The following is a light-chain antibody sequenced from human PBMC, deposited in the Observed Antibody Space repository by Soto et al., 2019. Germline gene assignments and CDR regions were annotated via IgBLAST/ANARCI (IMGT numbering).Light chain of an antibody. V-gene: IGLV2-8*01. J-gene: IGLJ2*01. CDR3: SSYAGNNILV. CDR2: DVY. Sequence: QSVLTQPPSASGSPGQSVTIPCTGTSSDVGAYNYVSWYQQHPGKAPKLMIYDVYKRPSGVPDRFSGSKSGNTASLTVSGLQGEDEADYFCSSYAGNNILVFGGGTKVTVL. CDR1: SSDVGAYNY.